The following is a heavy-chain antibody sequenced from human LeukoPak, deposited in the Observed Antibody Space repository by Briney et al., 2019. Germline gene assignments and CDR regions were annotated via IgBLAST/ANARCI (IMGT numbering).Heavy chain of an antibody. Sequence: SETLSLTCNVSGDSISKSRHFWAWIRQSPGRGLEWIGYIYNSGSTYYNPSLKSRVTISVDTSKNQFSLKLSSVTAADTAVYYCARLPYRWNYDILTGYFRAHYYYYMDVWGKGTTVTISS. CDR1: GDSISKSRHF. J-gene: IGHJ6*03. CDR2: IYNSGST. CDR3: ARLPYRWNYDILTGYFRAHYYYYMDV. D-gene: IGHD3-9*01. V-gene: IGHV4-39*07.